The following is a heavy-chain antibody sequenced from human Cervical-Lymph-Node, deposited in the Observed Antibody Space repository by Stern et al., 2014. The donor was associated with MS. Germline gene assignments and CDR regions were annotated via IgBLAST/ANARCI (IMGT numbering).Heavy chain of an antibody. CDR3: ARGVTAVTNYVPNWCFDL. V-gene: IGHV4-39*01. CDR2: VYYSGIT. CDR1: GGSITNRDY. D-gene: IGHD4-11*01. J-gene: IGHJ2*01. Sequence: QVQLQESGPGLVKPSETLSLTCTVSGGSITNRDYWGWIRQSPGKGLEWIGSVYYSGITYYRPSLTSRATISIDTSRNQLFLTLHSVTATDTAVYFCARGVTAVTNYVPNWCFDLWGRGTLVTVSS.